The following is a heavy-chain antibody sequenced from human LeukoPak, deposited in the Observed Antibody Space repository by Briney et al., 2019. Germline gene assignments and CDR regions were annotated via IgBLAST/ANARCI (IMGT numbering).Heavy chain of an antibody. D-gene: IGHD6-13*01. Sequence: GASVKVSCKASGYTFSSYGIRWVRQAPGQGLEWMAWISAYNGKTNFARKFRGRVTMTTDTSTSTAYMELRSLRSDDTAVYYCARVMAAAGHYYYYGMDVWGQGTTVTVSS. CDR1: GYTFSSYG. V-gene: IGHV1-18*01. CDR3: ARVMAAAGHYYYYGMDV. J-gene: IGHJ6*02. CDR2: ISAYNGKT.